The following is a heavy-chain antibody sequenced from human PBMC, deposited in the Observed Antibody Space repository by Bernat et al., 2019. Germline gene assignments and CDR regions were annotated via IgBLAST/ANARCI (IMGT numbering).Heavy chain of an antibody. CDR3: ASIPVYSSSPYYYYYYMDV. Sequence: QLQLQESGPGLVKHSETLSLTCTVSGGSISSSSYYWGWIRQPPGKGLEWIGSIYYSGSTYYNPSRKSRVTISVDTSKNQFSLKLSSVTAADTAVYYCASIPVYSSSPYYYYYYMDVWGKGTTVTVSS. D-gene: IGHD6-6*01. V-gene: IGHV4-39*01. CDR1: GGSISSSSYY. CDR2: IYYSGST. J-gene: IGHJ6*03.